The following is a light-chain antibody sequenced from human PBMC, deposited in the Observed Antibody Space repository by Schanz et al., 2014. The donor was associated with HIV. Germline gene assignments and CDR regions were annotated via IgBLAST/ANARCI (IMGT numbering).Light chain of an antibody. V-gene: IGLV1-44*01. Sequence: QSVLTQPPSASGTPGQRVTISCSGSSSNVGSNTVNWYQHLPGTAPKLLMYANNQRASGVPDRFSGSGSGTSASLAITGLRSEDEADYYCAAWDGSLKVWVFGGGTKVTVL. J-gene: IGLJ3*02. CDR2: ANN. CDR1: SSNVGSNT. CDR3: AAWDGSLKVWV.